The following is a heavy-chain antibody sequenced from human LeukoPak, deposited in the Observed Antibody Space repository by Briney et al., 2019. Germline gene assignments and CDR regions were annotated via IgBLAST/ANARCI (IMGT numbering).Heavy chain of an antibody. J-gene: IGHJ5*02. V-gene: IGHV4-39*07. Sequence: SETLSLTCTVSGGSISSSSYYWGWIRQPPGKGLEWIGSIYYSGSTYYNPSLKSRVTISVDTSKNQFSLKLSSVTAADTAVYYCARIITVIDFDYYDSSPNWFDPWGQGILVTVSS. D-gene: IGHD3-22*01. CDR1: GGSISSSSYY. CDR3: ARIITVIDFDYYDSSPNWFDP. CDR2: IYYSGST.